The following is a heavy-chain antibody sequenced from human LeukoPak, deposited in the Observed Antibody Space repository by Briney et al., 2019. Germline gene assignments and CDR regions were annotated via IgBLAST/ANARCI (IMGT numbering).Heavy chain of an antibody. V-gene: IGHV1-2*02. CDR3: ARILFGFGGNSYFDL. CDR1: GYTFTDYY. D-gene: IGHD3-16*01. Sequence: ASVKVSCKASGYTFTDYYMPWVRQAPGQGLGWMGWINPKSGGATYPQKLQDRVTMTSDTSINTAYMQLSRLRSDDTAVYYCARILFGFGGNSYFDLWGRGTLVTVSS. CDR2: INPKSGGA. J-gene: IGHJ2*01.